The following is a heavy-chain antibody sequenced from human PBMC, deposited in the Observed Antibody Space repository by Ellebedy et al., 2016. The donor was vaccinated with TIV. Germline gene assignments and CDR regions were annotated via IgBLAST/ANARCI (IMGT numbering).Heavy chain of an antibody. J-gene: IGHJ4*02. CDR3: ASPSYCSGDTCTSLFDY. D-gene: IGHD2-15*01. Sequence: GGSLRLSXAASGFTVSSNYMSWVRQAPGKGLEWVSVIYSGGSTFYADSVKGRFTISRDNSKSTLYLQMNSLRVEDTAVYYCASPSYCSGDTCTSLFDYWGQGTLVTVSS. CDR1: GFTVSSNY. CDR2: IYSGGST. V-gene: IGHV3-53*05.